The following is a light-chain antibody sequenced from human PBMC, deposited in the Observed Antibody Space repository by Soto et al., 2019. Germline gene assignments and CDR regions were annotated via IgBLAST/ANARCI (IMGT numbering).Light chain of an antibody. CDR1: QSGSSSF. J-gene: IGKJ1*01. V-gene: IGKV3-20*01. CDR3: KQYVPWPWA. CDR2: GAS. Sequence: VLLRSEGALSLSPRSGATLSGRFSQSGSSSFLTWYQQRPGQAPRLLIYGASNRATGIPDRFSGSGSGTDFTLTISRLEPEDVAVYYCKQYVPWPWAFGQGTRL.